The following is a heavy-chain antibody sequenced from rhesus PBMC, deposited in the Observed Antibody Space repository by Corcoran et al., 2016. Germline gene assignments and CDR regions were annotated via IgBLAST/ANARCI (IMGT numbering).Heavy chain of an antibody. Sequence: QVQLQESGPGLVKPSETLSLTCAVSGGSFRSYWWGWIRQPPGKGLVWSGNIYGSSGSTDYNPSLKSRATISRDTSKNQFSLKLRSVTAADTAIYSCVLGGNYDAFDFWGQGLRVTVSS. CDR3: VLGGNYDAFDF. D-gene: IGHD1-44*01. J-gene: IGHJ3*01. V-gene: IGHV4-160*01. CDR1: GGSFRSYW. CDR2: IYGSSGST.